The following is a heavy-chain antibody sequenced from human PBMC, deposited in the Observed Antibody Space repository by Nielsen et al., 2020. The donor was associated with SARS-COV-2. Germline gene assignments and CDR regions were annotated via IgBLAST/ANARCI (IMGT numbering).Heavy chain of an antibody. J-gene: IGHJ2*01. CDR2: IYHRGST. Sequence: SETLSLTCAVSGGSISSNNWWSWVRQPPGKGLEWIGEIYHRGSTNYSPSLKTRVTISVDTSKNQFSLKLSSVTAADTAVYYCARDYRPWDWYFDLWGRGTLVTVSS. CDR1: GGSISSNNW. CDR3: ARDYRPWDWYFDL. V-gene: IGHV4-4*02. D-gene: IGHD3-16*02.